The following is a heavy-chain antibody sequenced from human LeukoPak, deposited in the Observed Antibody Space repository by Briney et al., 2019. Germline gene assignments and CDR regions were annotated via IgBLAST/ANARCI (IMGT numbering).Heavy chain of an antibody. CDR1: GYSFSNHW. V-gene: IGHV5-51*01. CDR3: ARSSFRGAIAAAGVDY. CDR2: IFPGDSDV. D-gene: IGHD6-13*01. J-gene: IGHJ4*02. Sequence: GESLKISCKASGYSFSNHWIGWLRQTPGKGLEWLGLIFPGDSDVRYSPSFQGQVTFSVDTSITTAYVQRSGLRTSDSAMYFCARSSFRGAIAAAGVDYLGQGTLVTVSS.